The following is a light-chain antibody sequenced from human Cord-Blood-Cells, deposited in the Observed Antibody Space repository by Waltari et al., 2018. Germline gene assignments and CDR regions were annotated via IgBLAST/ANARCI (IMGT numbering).Light chain of an antibody. Sequence: DIVMTQSPDSLAVSLGERATINCKSSQSVLYSSNNKNYLAWYQQKPGQPPKLLIYWASTRESGVPDRFSGSGSGTEFTLTISSLQPDDFATYYCQQYNSYSPTFGQGTKVEIK. CDR3: QQYNSYSPT. J-gene: IGKJ1*01. CDR2: WAS. CDR1: QSVLYSSNNKNY. V-gene: IGKV4-1*01.